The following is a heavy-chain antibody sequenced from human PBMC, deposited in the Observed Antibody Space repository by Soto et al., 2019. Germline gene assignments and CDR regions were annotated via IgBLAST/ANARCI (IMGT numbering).Heavy chain of an antibody. CDR2: ISHDGNKE. V-gene: IGHV3-30*18. CDR3: AKFAPPSSILGGFAH. J-gene: IGHJ4*02. D-gene: IGHD3-16*01. CDR1: GFTFSNYG. Sequence: GGSLRLSCAASGFTFSNYGIHWVRQAPGKGLEWVAVISHDGNKEYYADSVKGRFTVSRDNSKKTVYLQMNSLRAEDTAMYYCAKFAPPSSILGGFAHWGPGNLGTGAS.